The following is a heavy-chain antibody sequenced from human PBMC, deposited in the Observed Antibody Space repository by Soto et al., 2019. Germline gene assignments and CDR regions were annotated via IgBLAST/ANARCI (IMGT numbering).Heavy chain of an antibody. CDR1: GFTLSSYA. Sequence: PGWSLRLSCSAAGFTLSSYAMHWVRQAPGKGLEYVSAISSNGGSTYYADSVKGRFTISRDNSKNTLYLQMSSLRAEDTAVYYCVKALRYFDWLPDFDYWGQGTLVTASS. V-gene: IGHV3-64D*06. CDR3: VKALRYFDWLPDFDY. J-gene: IGHJ4*02. D-gene: IGHD3-9*01. CDR2: ISSNGGST.